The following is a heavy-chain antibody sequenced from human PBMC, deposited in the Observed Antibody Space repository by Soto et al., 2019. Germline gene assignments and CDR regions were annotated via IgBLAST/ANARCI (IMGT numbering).Heavy chain of an antibody. CDR2: ISSSSSTI. CDR1: GFTFSNSG. V-gene: IGHV3-48*02. J-gene: IGHJ4*02. CDR3: ARDRGGAGATDY. D-gene: IGHD1-26*01. Sequence: EVQLVESGGGLVQPGGSLRLSCAASGFTFSNSGMNWVRQAPGKGLEWVAYISSSSSTIRYADSVKGRFTISRDNAKNSLFQQMNSLRDEDTAVYYCARDRGGAGATDYWGQGTLVTVSS.